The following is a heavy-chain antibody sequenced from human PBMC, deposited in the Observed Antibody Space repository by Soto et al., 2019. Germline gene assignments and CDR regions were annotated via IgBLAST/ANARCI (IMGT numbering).Heavy chain of an antibody. Sequence: PSETLSLTCTVSGGSISRGGYYWNWIRQLPGKGLEWIGSIYYSGSTDYNPSLKSRVTISVDTSKNQFSLKLSSVTAADTAVYYCARLGSSGWYWFDYWGQGTLVTVSS. D-gene: IGHD6-19*01. J-gene: IGHJ4*02. CDR2: IYYSGST. CDR1: GGSISRGGYY. V-gene: IGHV4-39*01. CDR3: ARLGSSGWYWFDY.